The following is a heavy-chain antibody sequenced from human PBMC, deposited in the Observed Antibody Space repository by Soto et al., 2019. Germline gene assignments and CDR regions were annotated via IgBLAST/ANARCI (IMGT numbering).Heavy chain of an antibody. CDR3: ARELNVLLDPYFDY. Sequence: SETLSLTCTVSGGSISSYYWSWIRQPAGKGLEWIGRIYTSGSTNYNPSLKSQVTMSVDTSKNQFSLKLSSVTAADTAVYYCARELNVLLDPYFDYWGQGTLVTVSS. CDR2: IYTSGST. D-gene: IGHD3-10*01. J-gene: IGHJ4*02. V-gene: IGHV4-4*07. CDR1: GGSISSYY.